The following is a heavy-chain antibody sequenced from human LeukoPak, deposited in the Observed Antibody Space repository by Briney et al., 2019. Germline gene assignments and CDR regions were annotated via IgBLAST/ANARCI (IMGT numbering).Heavy chain of an antibody. Sequence: SETLSLTCTVSGGSISSYYWSWIRQPPGKGLEWIGEINHSGSTNYNPSLKSRVTISVDTSKNQFSLKLSSVTAADTAVYYCARGRIVGAIKPFDYWGQGTLVTVSS. D-gene: IGHD1-26*01. V-gene: IGHV4-34*01. J-gene: IGHJ4*02. CDR2: INHSGST. CDR1: GGSISSYY. CDR3: ARGRIVGAIKPFDY.